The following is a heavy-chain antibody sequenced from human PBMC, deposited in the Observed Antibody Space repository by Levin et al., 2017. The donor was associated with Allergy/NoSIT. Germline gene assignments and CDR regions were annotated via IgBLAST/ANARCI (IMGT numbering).Heavy chain of an antibody. CDR3: AREPYSSSSHENDY. V-gene: IGHV3-11*01. CDR1: GFTFSDYY. J-gene: IGHJ4*02. CDR2: ITGTGNTR. Sequence: GGSLRLSCAASGFTFSDYYMSWIRQAPGKGLEWLSYITGTGNTRDYADSVKGRFTISRDNAKNSVYLQMNSLRAEDTAVYYCAREPYSSSSHENDYWGQGTLVTVSS. D-gene: IGHD6-6*01.